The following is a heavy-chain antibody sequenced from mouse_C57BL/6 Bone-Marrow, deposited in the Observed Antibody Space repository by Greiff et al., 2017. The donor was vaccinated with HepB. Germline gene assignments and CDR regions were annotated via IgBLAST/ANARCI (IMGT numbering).Heavy chain of an antibody. CDR1: GFTFSSYA. Sequence: EVKLMESGGGLVKPGGSLKLSCAASGFTFSSYAMSWVRQTPEKRLEWVATISDGGSYTYYPDNVKGRFTISRDNAKNNLYLQMSHLKSEDTAMYYCARDLLDYYGSSYVGFAYWGQGTLVTVSA. CDR3: ARDLLDYYGSSYVGFAY. D-gene: IGHD1-1*01. CDR2: ISDGGSYT. V-gene: IGHV5-4*01. J-gene: IGHJ3*01.